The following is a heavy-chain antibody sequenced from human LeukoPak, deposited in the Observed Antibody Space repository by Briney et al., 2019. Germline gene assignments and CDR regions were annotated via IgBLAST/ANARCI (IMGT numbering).Heavy chain of an antibody. J-gene: IGHJ4*02. CDR2: ISGNGGDT. V-gene: IGHV3-23*01. D-gene: IGHD5-18*01. CDR3: TDKYSYDY. CDR1: GLTFSSYA. Sequence: GGSLRLSCAASGLTFSSYAMSWVRQAPGKGLEWVSTISGNGGDTYYADSVKGRFTISRDNSKNTLYLQMNSLRAEDTAVYYCTDKYSYDYWGQGALVTVSS.